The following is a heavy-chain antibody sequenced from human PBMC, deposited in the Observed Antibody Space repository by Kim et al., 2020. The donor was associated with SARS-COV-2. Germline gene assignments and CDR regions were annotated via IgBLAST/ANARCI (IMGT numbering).Heavy chain of an antibody. CDR1: GFTFSSYG. CDR2: IRYDGSNK. V-gene: IGHV3-33*01. CDR3: ARDDSYGGNSVSYFDY. Sequence: GGSLRLSCAASGFTFSSYGMHWVRQAPGKGLEWVAVIRYDGSNKYYADSVKGRFTISRDNSKNTLYLQMNSLRAEDTAVYYCARDDSYGGNSVSYFDYWGQATLITVSS. D-gene: IGHD4-17*01. J-gene: IGHJ4*02.